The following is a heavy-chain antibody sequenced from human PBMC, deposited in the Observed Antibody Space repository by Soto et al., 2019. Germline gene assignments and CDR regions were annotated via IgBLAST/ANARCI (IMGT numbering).Heavy chain of an antibody. CDR2: IIPIFGTA. CDR1: GGTFSSCA. V-gene: IGHV1-69*13. D-gene: IGHD2-2*01. J-gene: IGHJ5*02. Sequence: AVKVSCKASGGTFSSCAISWVRQAPGQGLEWMGGIIPIFGTANYAQKFQVIVTITADESTITAYMEQSSLRSEDTAVYYCASFSPKRPKYPNWFDPWGQGTLVTVSS. CDR3: ASFSPKRPKYPNWFDP.